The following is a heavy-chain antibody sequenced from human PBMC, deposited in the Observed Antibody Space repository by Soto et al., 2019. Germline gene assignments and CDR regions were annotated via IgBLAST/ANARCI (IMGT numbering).Heavy chain of an antibody. Sequence: SETLSLTCTVSGGSISSGGYYWSWIRQHPGKGLEWIGYIYYSGSTYYNPSLKSRVTISVDTSKNQFSLKLSSVTAADTAVYYCARGWERDDSSGLPDYWGQGTLVTVSS. CDR3: ARGWERDDSSGLPDY. V-gene: IGHV4-31*03. CDR1: GGSISSGGYY. D-gene: IGHD3-22*01. J-gene: IGHJ4*02. CDR2: IYYSGST.